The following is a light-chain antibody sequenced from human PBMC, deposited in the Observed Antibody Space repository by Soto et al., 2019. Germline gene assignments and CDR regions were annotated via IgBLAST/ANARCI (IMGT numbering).Light chain of an antibody. CDR3: QQMNSFTLT. CDR1: QGISSY. J-gene: IGKJ4*01. V-gene: IGKV1-9*01. Sequence: DIPLTQSPSFLSASVGDRVTITGRASQGISSYLAWYQQRPGKDPKLLVYDASTLQNGVPSRFSGSVSGTEFNLTISRLQTEDFATYYCQQMNSFTLTFGGGTKLDIK. CDR2: DAS.